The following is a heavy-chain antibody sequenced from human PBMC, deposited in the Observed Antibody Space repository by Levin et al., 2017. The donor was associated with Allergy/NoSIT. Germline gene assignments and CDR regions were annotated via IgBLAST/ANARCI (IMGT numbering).Heavy chain of an antibody. Sequence: GGSLRLSCKASGYTFTGYYMHWVRQAPGQGLEWMGWINPNSGGTNYAQKFQGRVSMTRDTSISTAYMELRRLRSDDTAVYYCARVVYDSYYYYGMDVWGQGTTVTVSS. CDR2: INPNSGGT. D-gene: IGHD2/OR15-2a*01. CDR1: GYTFTGYY. CDR3: ARVVYDSYYYYGMDV. J-gene: IGHJ6*02. V-gene: IGHV1-2*02.